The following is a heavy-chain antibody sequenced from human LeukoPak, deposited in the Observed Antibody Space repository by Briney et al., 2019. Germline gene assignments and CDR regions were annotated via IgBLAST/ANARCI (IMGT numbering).Heavy chain of an antibody. J-gene: IGHJ5*02. CDR2: IYYSGST. CDR3: ARRPGYNWFDP. Sequence: SETLSLTCTVSGGSISSYYWSWIRQPPGKGLEWIGYIYYSGSTNYNPSLKSRVTISVDTSKNQFSLKLSSVTAADTAVYYCARRPGYNWFDPWGQGTLVTVSS. V-gene: IGHV4-59*08. CDR1: GGSISSYY.